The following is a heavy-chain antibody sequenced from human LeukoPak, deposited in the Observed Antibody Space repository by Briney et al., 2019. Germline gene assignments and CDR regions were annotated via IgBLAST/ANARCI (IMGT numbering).Heavy chain of an antibody. J-gene: IGHJ4*02. CDR3: AVYDRDAGYSYGSPFDY. CDR1: GYSFTSHW. CDR2: IDPSDSYT. V-gene: IGHV5-10-1*01. Sequence: GESLKISCKGSGYSFTSHWISWLRQMPGKGLEWMGRIDPSDSYTNYSPSFQGHVTISADKSISTAYLQWSSLKASDTAMYYCAVYDRDAGYSYGSPFDYWGQGTLVTVSS. D-gene: IGHD5-18*01.